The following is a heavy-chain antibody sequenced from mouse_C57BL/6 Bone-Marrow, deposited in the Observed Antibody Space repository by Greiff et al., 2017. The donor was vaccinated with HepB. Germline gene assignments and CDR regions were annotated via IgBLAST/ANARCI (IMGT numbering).Heavy chain of an antibody. Sequence: ESGPELVKPGASVKISCKASGYSFTDYNMNWVKQSNGKSLEWIGVINPNYGTTIYNQKFKGKATLTVDQSSSTAYMQLNSLTSEDSAVYYCARDTTVVAGNAMDYWGQGTSVTVSS. CDR2: INPNYGTT. J-gene: IGHJ4*01. V-gene: IGHV1-39*01. D-gene: IGHD1-1*01. CDR3: ARDTTVVAGNAMDY. CDR1: GYSFTDYN.